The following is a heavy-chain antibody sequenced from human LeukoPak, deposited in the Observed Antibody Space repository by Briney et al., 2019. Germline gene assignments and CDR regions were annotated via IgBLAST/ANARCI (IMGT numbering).Heavy chain of an antibody. Sequence: PSQTLSLTCTVSGGSISSGSYYWSWIRQPAGKGLEWIGRVYTSGSTDYNPSLKSRVPISFDKTKNQFSLNLSSVTAADTAVYYWASYRLVMDAFDIWGQGTMVTVSS. CDR2: VYTSGST. D-gene: IGHD3-9*01. CDR1: GGSISSGSYY. J-gene: IGHJ3*02. CDR3: ASYRLVMDAFDI. V-gene: IGHV4-61*02.